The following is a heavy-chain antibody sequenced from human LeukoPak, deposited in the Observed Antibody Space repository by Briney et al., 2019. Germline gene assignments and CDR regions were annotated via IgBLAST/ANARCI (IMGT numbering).Heavy chain of an antibody. V-gene: IGHV1-69*13. J-gene: IGHJ3*02. Sequence: ASVKVSCKASGGTFSSYAISWVRQAPGQGLEWMGGIIPIFGTANYAQKLQGRVTITADESTSIAYMELSSLRSEDTAMYYCARDRDSSSPGRDAFDIWGQGTMVTASS. CDR1: GGTFSSYA. CDR2: IIPIFGTA. CDR3: ARDRDSSSPGRDAFDI. D-gene: IGHD6-6*01.